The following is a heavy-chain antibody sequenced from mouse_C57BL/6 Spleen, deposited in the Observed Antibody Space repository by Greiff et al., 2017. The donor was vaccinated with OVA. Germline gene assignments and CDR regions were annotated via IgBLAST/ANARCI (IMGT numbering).Heavy chain of an antibody. J-gene: IGHJ3*01. V-gene: IGHV5-4*01. CDR1: GFTFSSYA. CDR3: ARNGLSWFAY. CDR2: ISDGGSYT. Sequence: EVQLQESGGGLVKPGGSLKLSCAASGFTFSSYAMSWVRQTPEKRLEWVATISDGGSYTYYPDNVKGRFTISRDNAKNNLYLQMSHLKSEDTAMYYCARNGLSWFAYWGQGTLVTVSA. D-gene: IGHD6-1*01.